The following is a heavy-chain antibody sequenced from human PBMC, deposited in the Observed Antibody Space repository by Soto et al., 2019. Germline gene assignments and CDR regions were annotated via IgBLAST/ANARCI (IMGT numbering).Heavy chain of an antibody. CDR3: ARATVTRVDY. CDR2: IYHSGST. J-gene: IGHJ4*02. D-gene: IGHD4-17*01. Sequence: QLQLHESGSGLVKPSQTLSLTCAVSGGSISSGGYSWSWIRQPPGKGLEWSGYIYHSGSTYYNPSLKSRVTISVDRSKNQFSLKLSSVTAADTAVYYCARATVTRVDYWGQGTLVTVSS. CDR1: GGSISSGGYS. V-gene: IGHV4-30-2*01.